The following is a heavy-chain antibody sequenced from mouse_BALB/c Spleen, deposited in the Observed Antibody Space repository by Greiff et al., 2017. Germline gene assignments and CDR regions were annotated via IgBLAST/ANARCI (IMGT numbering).Heavy chain of an antibody. Sequence: EVNVVESGGGLVKPGGSLKLSCAASGFTFSDYYMYWVRQTPEKRLEWVATISDGGSYTYYPDSVKGRFTISRDNAKNNLYLQMSSLKSEDTAMYYCARDSYYGNYLDYWGQGTTLTVSS. CDR2: ISDGGSYT. CDR1: GFTFSDYY. J-gene: IGHJ2*01. CDR3: ARDSYYGNYLDY. V-gene: IGHV5-4*02. D-gene: IGHD2-1*01.